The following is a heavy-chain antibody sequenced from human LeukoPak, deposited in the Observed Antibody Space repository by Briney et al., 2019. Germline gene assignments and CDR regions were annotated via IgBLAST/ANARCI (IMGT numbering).Heavy chain of an antibody. J-gene: IGHJ4*02. CDR2: ISGSGGST. Sequence: GGSLRLSCAASGFTVSSNYMSWVRQAPGKGLEWVSAISGSGGSTYYADSVKGRFSISRDNSKNTLYLQINSLRAEDTAVYYCAKRSGYSSGWTDNWGQGTLVTVSS. CDR3: AKRSGYSSGWTDN. V-gene: IGHV3-23*01. CDR1: GFTVSSNY. D-gene: IGHD6-19*01.